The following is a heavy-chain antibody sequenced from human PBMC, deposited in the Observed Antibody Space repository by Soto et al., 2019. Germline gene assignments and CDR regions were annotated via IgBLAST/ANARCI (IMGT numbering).Heavy chain of an antibody. CDR1: GDSVSSNSAA. CDR2: TYYRSKWYN. D-gene: IGHD3-22*01. V-gene: IGHV6-1*01. Sequence: KQSQTLSLTCAISGDSVSSNSAAWNWIRQSPSRGLEWLGRTYYRSKWYNDYAVSVKSRITINPDTSKNQFSLQLNSVTPEDTAVYYCAKSSFGSGYFLQGAFDIWGQGTMVTVSS. J-gene: IGHJ3*02. CDR3: AKSSFGSGYFLQGAFDI.